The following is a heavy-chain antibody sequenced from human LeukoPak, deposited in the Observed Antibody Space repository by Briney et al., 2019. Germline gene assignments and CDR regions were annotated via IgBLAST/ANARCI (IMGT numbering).Heavy chain of an antibody. Sequence: PGGSLRLSCAVSGFTFSDSGMHWVRQPPARGLEWVGRMRSKTQNYPSAYASSVKRSFTISGDDSKNPAFLQMNSLKTEDTAVYYCTNYDDRSDLWGYWGQGTLVTASS. V-gene: IGHV3-73*01. CDR3: TNYDDRSDLWGY. CDR2: MRSKTQNYPS. CDR1: GFTFSDSG. D-gene: IGHD3-22*01. J-gene: IGHJ4*02.